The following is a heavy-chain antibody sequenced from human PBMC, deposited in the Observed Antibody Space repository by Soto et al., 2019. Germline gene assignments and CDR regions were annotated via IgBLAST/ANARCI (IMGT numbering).Heavy chain of an antibody. CDR3: ARGQVVAAQH. CDR2: IYYSGST. CDR1: GGSISSSSYY. V-gene: IGHV4-39*07. J-gene: IGHJ4*02. Sequence: SETLSLTCTVSGGSISSSSYYWGWIRQPPGKGLEWIGSIYYSGSTYYNPSLKSRVTISVDRSENQFSLKLSSVTAAATAVYYCARGQVVAAQHWGQGTLVTVSS. D-gene: IGHD2-15*01.